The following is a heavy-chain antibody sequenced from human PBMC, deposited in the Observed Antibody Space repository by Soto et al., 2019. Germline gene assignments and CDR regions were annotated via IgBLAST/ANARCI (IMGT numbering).Heavy chain of an antibody. Sequence: PSETLSLTCTVSGGSISSSSYYWGWIRQPPGKGLEWIGSIYYSGSTYYNPSLKSRVTISVDTSKNQFSLKLSSVTAADTAVYYCARYYDFWSGYKGVRNYYYYYGMDVWGQGTTVTVSS. V-gene: IGHV4-39*01. CDR2: IYYSGST. CDR3: ARYYDFWSGYKGVRNYYYYYGMDV. D-gene: IGHD3-3*01. CDR1: GGSISSSSYY. J-gene: IGHJ6*02.